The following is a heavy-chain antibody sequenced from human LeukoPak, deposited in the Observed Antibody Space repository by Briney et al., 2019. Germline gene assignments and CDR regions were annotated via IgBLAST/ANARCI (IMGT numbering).Heavy chain of an antibody. V-gene: IGHV3-7*01. CDR1: GFIFSHYW. CDR2: IKPDGSQK. D-gene: IGHD2-2*01. J-gene: IGHJ4*02. CDR3: ARESGYCSATSCYRPEDY. Sequence: GGSLRLSCAASGFIFSHYWMSWVRQAPGKGLEWVANIKPDGSQKDYVDSVKGRFTISRDNAKNSLYLQVNNLRAEDTAVYYCARESGYCSATSCYRPEDYWGQGTLVTVSS.